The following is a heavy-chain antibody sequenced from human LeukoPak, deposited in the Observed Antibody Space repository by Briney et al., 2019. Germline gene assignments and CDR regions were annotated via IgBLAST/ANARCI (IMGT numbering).Heavy chain of an antibody. D-gene: IGHD3-10*01. CDR1: GFTFSSYA. CDR2: ISGSGGDT. CDR3: EKQSGSGSYHDF. J-gene: IGHJ3*01. V-gene: IGHV3-23*01. Sequence: GGSLRLSCAASGFTFSSYAMSWVRQAPGKGLEWVSTISGSGGDTYYADSVKGRFTISRDNSKNTLYLQMNSLRAEDTAVYYCEKQSGSGSYHDFWGQGTMVTVSS.